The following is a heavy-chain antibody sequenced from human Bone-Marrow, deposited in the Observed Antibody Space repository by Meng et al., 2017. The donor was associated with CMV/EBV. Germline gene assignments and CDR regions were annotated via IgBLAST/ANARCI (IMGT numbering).Heavy chain of an antibody. V-gene: IGHV1-8*01. CDR2: MNPDSGFT. CDR3: ATSNNPWSDF. D-gene: IGHD1/OR15-1a*01. J-gene: IGHJ4*02. CDR1: GYTFTSYR. Sequence: NVYCQAYGYTFTSYRISWVRQATEQGLEWMGRMNPDSGFTAYTQKFQGRVTMTGNTSISTAYLELSGLTSEDTAVYYCATSNNPWSDFWGQGTLVTVSS.